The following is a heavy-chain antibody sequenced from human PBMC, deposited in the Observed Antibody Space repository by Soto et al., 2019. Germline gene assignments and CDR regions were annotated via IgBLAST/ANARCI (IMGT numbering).Heavy chain of an antibody. Sequence: SETLSLTCTVSGGSISGYYWTWIRQSPGKGLEYIGYIYSGNTNYNPSLNSRVTISVDTSKNQFSLKLSSVTAADTAVYYCASPPYDSSGYYSFSNWGQGTLVTVSS. D-gene: IGHD3-22*01. CDR3: ASPPYDSSGYYSFSN. J-gene: IGHJ4*02. CDR1: GGSISGYY. V-gene: IGHV4-59*08. CDR2: IYSGNT.